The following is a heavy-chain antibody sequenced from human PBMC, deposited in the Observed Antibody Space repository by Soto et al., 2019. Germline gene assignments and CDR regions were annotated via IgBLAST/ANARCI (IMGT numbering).Heavy chain of an antibody. CDR3: VKGSEVARQELDY. V-gene: IGHV3-30*18. D-gene: IGHD2-15*01. CDR2: ISSDGSDK. Sequence: GGSLRLSCAASGFSFSNCGMHWVRQAPGKGLEWLAAISSDGSDKYYSESVKGRFTISRDNSKNTLFLQMNSLRVEDTAVYYCVKGSEVARQELDYWGQGTLVTVSS. CDR1: GFSFSNCG. J-gene: IGHJ4*02.